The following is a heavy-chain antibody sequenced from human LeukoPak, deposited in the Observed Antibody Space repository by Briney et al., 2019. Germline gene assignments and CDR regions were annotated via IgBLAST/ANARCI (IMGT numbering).Heavy chain of an antibody. J-gene: IGHJ1*01. Sequence: GWSVRLSCAASGFTFPDAWMHWVRQAPGKGLEWVGRIKNRNRERTTDYTAPVKGRFTISRDDSRDTVYLQMNSLKTDDTAVYYCVTDGGQLPYYFTYWGQGTLVTVSS. CDR3: VTDGGQLPYYFTY. CDR2: IKNRNRERTT. V-gene: IGHV3-15*01. CDR1: GFTFPDAW. D-gene: IGHD3-10*01.